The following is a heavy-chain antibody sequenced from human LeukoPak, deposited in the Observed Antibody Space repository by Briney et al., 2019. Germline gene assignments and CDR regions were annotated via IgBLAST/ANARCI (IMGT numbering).Heavy chain of an antibody. V-gene: IGHV4-59*01. CDR2: FDYSGGS. J-gene: IGHJ4*02. Sequence: SETLSLTCNVSGDSIRGFYWGWIRQPPGKGLEWIGYFDYSGGSNYNPALESRVIISVDTSKNQFSLKLRSLTAADTAVYYCARWNYDIWTGHRYFDYWGQGTLVTVSS. CDR1: GDSIRGFY. CDR3: ARWNYDIWTGHRYFDY. D-gene: IGHD3/OR15-3a*01.